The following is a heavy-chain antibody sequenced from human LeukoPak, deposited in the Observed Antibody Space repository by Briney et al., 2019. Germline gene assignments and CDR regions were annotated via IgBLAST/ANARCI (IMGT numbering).Heavy chain of an antibody. Sequence: SETLSLTCTVSGGSISSYYWSWIRQPPGKGLEWIGYIYYSGNTNYNPSLKSRVTISVDTSKNQFSLKLSSVTAADTAVYYCARQEQQLIYNWFDPWGQGTLVTVSS. CDR3: ARQEQQLIYNWFDP. J-gene: IGHJ5*02. V-gene: IGHV4-59*01. D-gene: IGHD6-13*01. CDR2: IYYSGNT. CDR1: GGSISSYY.